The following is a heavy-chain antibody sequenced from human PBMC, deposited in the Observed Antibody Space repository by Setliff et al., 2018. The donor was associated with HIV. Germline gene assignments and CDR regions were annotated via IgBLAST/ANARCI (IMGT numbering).Heavy chain of an antibody. J-gene: IGHJ4*02. D-gene: IGHD3-16*01. CDR1: GYTFSTYG. Sequence: ASVKVSCKASGYTFSTYGISWVRQAPGQGLEWMGWISGYNGNTYYAQKVQGRLTMTTDTSTRTAYMELRSLRSDATAVYYCARNXXSGPFMNWGQGTLVTVSS. CDR2: ISGYNGNT. CDR3: ARNXXSGPFMN. V-gene: IGHV1-18*01.